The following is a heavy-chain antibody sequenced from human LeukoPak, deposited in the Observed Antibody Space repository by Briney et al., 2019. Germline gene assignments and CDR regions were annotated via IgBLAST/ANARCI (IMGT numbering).Heavy chain of an antibody. Sequence: GGSLRLSCATSGFTFSDYPMNWVRQAPGKGLEWVSNIRGSGPGSGSGTYYADSVKGRFIISRDNAKNSVYLQMNSLRVEDSAFYYCARDVNWGFDSWGQGALVIVSS. CDR3: ARDVNWGFDS. CDR2: IRGSGPGSGSGT. D-gene: IGHD7-27*01. V-gene: IGHV3-48*04. J-gene: IGHJ4*02. CDR1: GFTFSDYP.